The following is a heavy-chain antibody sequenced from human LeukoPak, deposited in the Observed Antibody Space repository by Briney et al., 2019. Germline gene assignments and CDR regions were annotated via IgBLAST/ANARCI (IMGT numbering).Heavy chain of an antibody. Sequence: SETLSLTCTVSGGSLSGYSWSWIRQPAGKGLEWIGRIYTSGSTRYNPSLKSRVTMSVDTSKNQFSLKLSSVTAADTAVYYCAREEYSSSSLDYWGQGTLVTVSS. V-gene: IGHV4-4*07. J-gene: IGHJ4*02. D-gene: IGHD6-6*01. CDR3: AREEYSSSSLDY. CDR2: IYTSGST. CDR1: GGSLSGYS.